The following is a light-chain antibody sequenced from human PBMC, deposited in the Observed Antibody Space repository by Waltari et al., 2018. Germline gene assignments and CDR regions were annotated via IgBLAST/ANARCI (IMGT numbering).Light chain of an antibody. CDR3: QQYDDSSPWT. CDR2: GAS. V-gene: IGKV3-15*01. J-gene: IGKJ1*01. Sequence: EIVMTQSPATLAVSPGVRVTLSCRASRNVRTNLAWYQHKPGQTPRLLISGASPRARGVPDRFSGAGSGTDFTLTISSLRSEDFAVYYCQQYDDSSPWTFGQGTKVEIK. CDR1: RNVRTN.